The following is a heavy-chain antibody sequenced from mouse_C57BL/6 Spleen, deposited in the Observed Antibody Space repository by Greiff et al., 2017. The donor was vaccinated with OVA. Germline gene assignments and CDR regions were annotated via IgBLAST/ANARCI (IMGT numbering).Heavy chain of an antibody. J-gene: IGHJ3*01. V-gene: IGHV1-26*01. CDR3: ARRGYAEVLAD. CDR2: INPNNGGT. Sequence: VQLQQSGPELVKPGASVKISCKASGYTFTDYYMNWVKQSHGKSLEWIGDINPNNGGTSYNQKFKGKATLTVDKSSSTAYMELRSLTSEDSAVYYCARRGYAEVLADWGQGTLVTVSA. CDR1: GYTFTDYY. D-gene: IGHD2-2*01.